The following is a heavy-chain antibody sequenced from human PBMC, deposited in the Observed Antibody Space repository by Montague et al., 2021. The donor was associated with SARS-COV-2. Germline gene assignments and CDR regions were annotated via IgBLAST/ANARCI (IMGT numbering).Heavy chain of an antibody. CDR1: GFSFNRYA. Sequence: SLRLSCAASGFSFNRYAMSWVRQAPGKGPEWVTGITSGGGDSHYADSVKGRFTISRDNARKSLYLEMNSLRAEDTAVYYCARLVGVESNRRDYFNYWGQGTLVTVSS. CDR2: ITSGGGDS. J-gene: IGHJ4*02. CDR3: ARLVGVESNRRDYFNY. D-gene: IGHD1-14*01. V-gene: IGHV3-21*04.